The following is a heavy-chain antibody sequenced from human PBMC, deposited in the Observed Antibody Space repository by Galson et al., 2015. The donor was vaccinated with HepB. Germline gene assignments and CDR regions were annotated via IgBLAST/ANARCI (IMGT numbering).Heavy chain of an antibody. CDR3: ARDHLIVGATWAFDI. CDR2: IIPILGIA. CDR1: GGTFSSYT. V-gene: IGHV1-69*04. J-gene: IGHJ3*02. D-gene: IGHD1-26*01. Sequence: SVKVSCKASGGTFSSYTISWVRQAPGQGLEWMGRIIPILGIANYAQKFQGRVTITADKSTSTAYRELSSLRSEDTAVYYCARDHLIVGATWAFDIWGQGTMVTVSS.